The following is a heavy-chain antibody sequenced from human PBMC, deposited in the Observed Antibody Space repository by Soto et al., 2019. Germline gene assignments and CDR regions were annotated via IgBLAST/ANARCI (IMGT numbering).Heavy chain of an antibody. D-gene: IGHD3-22*01. CDR1: GGTFSSYA. Sequence: SLKVSCKASGGTFSSYAISWVRQAPGQGLEWMGGIIPIFGTANYAQKFQGRVTITADKSTSTAYMELSSLRSEDTAVYYCATNDYYDSSGYYHDFDYWGQGTLVTVSS. J-gene: IGHJ4*02. CDR2: IIPIFGTA. CDR3: ATNDYYDSSGYYHDFDY. V-gene: IGHV1-69*06.